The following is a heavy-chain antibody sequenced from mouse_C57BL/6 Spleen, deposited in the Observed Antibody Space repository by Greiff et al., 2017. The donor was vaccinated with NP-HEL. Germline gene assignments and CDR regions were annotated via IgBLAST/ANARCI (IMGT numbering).Heavy chain of an antibody. D-gene: IGHD1-1*01. Sequence: VKLVESGPELVRPGVSVKISCKGSGYTFTDYAMHWVKQSHAKSLEWIGVISTYYGDASYNQKFKDKATMTVDKSSSTAYMELARLTSEDSAVYYCARERALLRGFDVWGTGTTVTVSS. CDR3: ARERALLRGFDV. V-gene: IGHV1-67*01. CDR2: ISTYYGDA. J-gene: IGHJ1*03. CDR1: GYTFTDYA.